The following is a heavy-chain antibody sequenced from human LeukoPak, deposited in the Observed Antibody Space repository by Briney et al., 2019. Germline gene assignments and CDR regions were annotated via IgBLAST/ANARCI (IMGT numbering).Heavy chain of an antibody. V-gene: IGHV3-9*01. CDR2: ISWNSGSI. J-gene: IGHJ1*01. CDR3: TRDPDAGWEYFQH. CDR1: GFTFDDYA. Sequence: GRSLRLSCAASGFTFDDYAMHWVRQAPGKGLEWVSGISWNSGSIGYADSVKGRFTISRDNAKNSLYLQMNSLRAEDTALYYCTRDPDAGWEYFQHWGQGTLVTVSS. D-gene: IGHD2-15*01.